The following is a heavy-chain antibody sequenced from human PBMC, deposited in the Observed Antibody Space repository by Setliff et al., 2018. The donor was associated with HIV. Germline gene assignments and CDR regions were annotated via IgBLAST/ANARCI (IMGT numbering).Heavy chain of an antibody. CDR2: IIPIFGTA. D-gene: IGHD6-13*01. CDR1: GYTFTDYY. V-gene: IGHV1-69*05. CDR3: ARADSSNWYHVDY. Sequence: SVKVSCKASGYTFTDYYMHWVQQAPGQGLEWMGGIIPIFGTANYAQKFQGRVTITTDESTSTAYMELSSLRSEDTAVYYCARADSSNWYHVDYWGQGTLVTVSS. J-gene: IGHJ4*02.